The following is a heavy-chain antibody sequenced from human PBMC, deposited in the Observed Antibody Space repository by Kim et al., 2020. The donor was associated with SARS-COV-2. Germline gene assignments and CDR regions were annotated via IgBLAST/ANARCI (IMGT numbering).Heavy chain of an antibody. CDR1: GGSISSSSYY. CDR2: IYYSGST. CDR3: ARDPLVLRYFDWEKDY. D-gene: IGHD3-9*01. J-gene: IGHJ4*02. Sequence: SETLSRTCTVSGGSISSSSYYWGWIRQPPGKGLEWIGSIYYSGSTYYNPSLKSRVTISVDTSKNQFSLKLSSVTAADTAVYYCARDPLVLRYFDWEKDYWGQGTLVTVSS. V-gene: IGHV4-39*07.